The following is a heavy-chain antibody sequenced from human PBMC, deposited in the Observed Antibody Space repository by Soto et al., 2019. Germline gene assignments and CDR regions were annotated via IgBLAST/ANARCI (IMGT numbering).Heavy chain of an antibody. CDR3: ARGRTKDCSGGSCYYLFDY. CDR2: IKQDGSGT. V-gene: IGHV3-7*02. D-gene: IGHD2-15*01. CDR1: GFTFSSYW. Sequence: GGSLRLSCAASGFTFSSYWMSWVRQAPGKGLEWVANIKQDGSGTAYADSVKGRFTISRDNAKNTLYLQMNSLRVEDTAVYYCARGRTKDCSGGSCYYLFDYWGQGTLVTVSS. J-gene: IGHJ4*02.